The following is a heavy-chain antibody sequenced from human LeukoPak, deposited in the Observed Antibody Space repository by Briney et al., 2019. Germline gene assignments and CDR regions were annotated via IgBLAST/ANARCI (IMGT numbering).Heavy chain of an antibody. D-gene: IGHD2-15*01. CDR1: GFTFSGYA. V-gene: IGHV3-23*01. J-gene: IGHJ6*02. CDR2: FGSDGKT. Sequence: QPGGSLRLSCAASGFTFSGYAMSWVRQAPGKGLEWVSGFGSDGKTHYADSVQGRFAISRDTSKTTLYLQMNSLRAEDTALYYCARDLHCWVAMDVWGQGTTVTVSS. CDR3: ARDLHCWVAMDV.